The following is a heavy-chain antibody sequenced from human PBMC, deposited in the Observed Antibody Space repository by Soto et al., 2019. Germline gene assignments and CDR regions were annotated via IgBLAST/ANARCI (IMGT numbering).Heavy chain of an antibody. CDR2: IYSGGGT. CDR3: AGRDGDRY. Sequence: EVKLVESGGGLVQPGGSLRLSCTASGFTVSTNYMSWVRQAPGKGLEWVSVIYSGGGTYYADSVKGRFTISRDNSKNTVLLQMNSQRAEDTAGYYCAGRDGDRYWGQGTLVPVSS. J-gene: IGHJ4*02. V-gene: IGHV3-66*01. CDR1: GFTVSTNY.